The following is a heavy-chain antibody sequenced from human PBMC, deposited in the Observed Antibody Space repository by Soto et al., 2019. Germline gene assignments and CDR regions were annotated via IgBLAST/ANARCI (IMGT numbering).Heavy chain of an antibody. Sequence: QVQLAESGGGVVQPGRSLRLSCAASGFIFSSYGMHWVRQAPGKGLEWVAFISYDEGKKYYSDSVKGRFTISRDISKSTLYLQMNSLRAEDTAVYYCARPSYNSACQITETPLDYWGQGTLVTFSS. CDR1: GFIFSSYG. J-gene: IGHJ4*02. D-gene: IGHD6-19*01. CDR2: ISYDEGKK. V-gene: IGHV3-30*03. CDR3: ARPSYNSACQITETPLDY.